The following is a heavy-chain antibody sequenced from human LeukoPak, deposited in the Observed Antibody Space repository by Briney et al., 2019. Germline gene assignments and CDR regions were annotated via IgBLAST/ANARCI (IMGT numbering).Heavy chain of an antibody. Sequence: VASVKVSCKASGYTFTSYGISWVRQAPGQGLEWMGLINPSGSSTLYAQKFQGRVTMTRDMSTTTDYMELSSLRSEDTAVYYCARDNSVGDIAWWFDPWGQGTLVTVSS. J-gene: IGHJ5*02. CDR3: ARDNSVGDIAWWFDP. CDR2: INPSGSST. D-gene: IGHD3-16*02. CDR1: GYTFTSYG. V-gene: IGHV1-46*01.